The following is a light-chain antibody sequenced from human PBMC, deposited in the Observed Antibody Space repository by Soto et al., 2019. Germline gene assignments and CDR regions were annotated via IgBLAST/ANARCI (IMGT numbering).Light chain of an antibody. CDR3: QQYGRSGT. V-gene: IGKV3-20*01. CDR1: QSVSRTY. Sequence: EIVLTQSPGTLSLSPGERATLSCRASQSVSRTYLAWYQQKPVQAPRLLIYATSSRATGIPDRFSGSGSGTDFTLTISRLEPEDFAVYYCQQYGRSGTFGQGTKGDIK. CDR2: ATS. J-gene: IGKJ1*01.